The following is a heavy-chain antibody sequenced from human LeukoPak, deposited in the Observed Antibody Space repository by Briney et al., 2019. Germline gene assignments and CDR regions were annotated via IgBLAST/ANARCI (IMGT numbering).Heavy chain of an antibody. Sequence: SETLSLTCTVSGGSISSGGYYWSWIRQHPGKGLEWIGYIYYSGSTYYNPSLKSRVTISVDTSKNQFSLKPTSVTAADTAVYYCTKGGRRDILTYWGQGILVTVSP. D-gene: IGHD3-9*01. J-gene: IGHJ4*02. V-gene: IGHV4-61*08. CDR2: IYYSGST. CDR3: TKGGRRDILTY. CDR1: GGSISSGGYY.